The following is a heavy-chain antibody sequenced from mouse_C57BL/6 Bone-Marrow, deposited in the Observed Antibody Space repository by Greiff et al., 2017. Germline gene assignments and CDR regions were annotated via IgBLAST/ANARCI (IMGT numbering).Heavy chain of an antibody. J-gene: IGHJ1*03. CDR3: ARLNGNYEDCYFDV. Sequence: HVQLQQSGAELVRPGTSVKVSCKASGYAFTNYLIEWVKQRPGQGLEWIGVINPGSGGTNYNEKFKGKATLTADKSSSTAYMQLSSLTSEDSAVYFCARLNGNYEDCYFDVWGTGTTVTVSS. CDR1: GYAFTNYL. V-gene: IGHV1-54*01. CDR2: INPGSGGT. D-gene: IGHD2-1*01.